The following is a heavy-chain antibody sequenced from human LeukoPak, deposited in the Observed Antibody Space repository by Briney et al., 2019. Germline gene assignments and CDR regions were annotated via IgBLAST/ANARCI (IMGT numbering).Heavy chain of an antibody. CDR3: ARDPGEWLRFEPRRYYFDY. CDR1: GFPFSSYW. CDR2: IKQDGSKK. Sequence: GGSLRLSCVASGFPFSSYWMTWVRQAPGKGLEWVANIKQDGSKKSYVDSVKGRFTISRDNAKNTLYLQMNSLRAEDTAVYYCARDPGEWLRFEPRRYYFDYWGQGTLVTVSS. D-gene: IGHD5-12*01. J-gene: IGHJ4*02. V-gene: IGHV3-7*01.